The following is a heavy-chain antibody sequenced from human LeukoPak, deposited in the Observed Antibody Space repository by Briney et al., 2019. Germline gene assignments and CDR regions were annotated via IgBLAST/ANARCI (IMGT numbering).Heavy chain of an antibody. CDR3: ARDSQNYDYVWGSYHLPTPIDY. V-gene: IGHV3-7*01. Sequence: PGGTLRLSCAASGFTFSSYGMSWVRQAPGKGLEWVANIKQDRSEKYYVDSVKGRFTISRDNAKNSLYLQMNSLRAEDTAVYYCARDSQNYDYVWGSYHLPTPIDYWGQGTLVTVSS. CDR1: GFTFSSYG. J-gene: IGHJ4*02. CDR2: IKQDRSEK. D-gene: IGHD3-16*02.